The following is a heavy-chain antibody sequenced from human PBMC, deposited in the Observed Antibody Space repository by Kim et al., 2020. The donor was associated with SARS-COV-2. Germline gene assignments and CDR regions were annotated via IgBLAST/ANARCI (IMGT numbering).Heavy chain of an antibody. D-gene: IGHD6-19*01. CDR1: GFTFSNAW. CDR2: IKSKTDGGTT. V-gene: IGHV3-15*01. CDR3: TTRAVAGSPRRPFDY. J-gene: IGHJ4*02. Sequence: GGSLRLSCAASGFTFSNAWMSWVRQAPGKGLEWVGRIKSKTDGGTTDYAAPVKGRFTISRDDSKNTLYLQMNSLKTEDTAVYYCTTRAVAGSPRRPFDYWGQGTLVTVSS.